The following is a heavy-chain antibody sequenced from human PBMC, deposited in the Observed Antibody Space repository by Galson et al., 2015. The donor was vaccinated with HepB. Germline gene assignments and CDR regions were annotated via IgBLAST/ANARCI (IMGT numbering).Heavy chain of an antibody. J-gene: IGHJ6*02. V-gene: IGHV1-69*05. CDR3: ARGLTTVTTDYYYGMDV. Sequence: SVKVSCKASGGTFSSYAISWVRQAPGQGLEWMGGTIPIFGTANYAQKFQGRVTITTDKSTSTAYMELSSLRSEDTAVYYCARGLTTVTTDYYYGMDVWGQGTTVTVSS. CDR2: TIPIFGTA. D-gene: IGHD4-17*01. CDR1: GGTFSSYA.